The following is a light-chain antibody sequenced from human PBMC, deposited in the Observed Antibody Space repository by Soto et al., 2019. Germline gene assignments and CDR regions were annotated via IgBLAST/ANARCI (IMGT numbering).Light chain of an antibody. CDR2: EVS. V-gene: IGLV2-8*01. CDR3: SSDAGNDKYV. CDR1: SSDVGGYNY. Sequence: LTQPPSASGSPGQLVTISCTGTSSDVGGYNYVSWYQHHPGKAPKLMIYEVSKRPSGVPDRFSGSKSDNTASLTVSGLQADDEADYYCSSDAGNDKYVFGSGTKVTVL. J-gene: IGLJ1*01.